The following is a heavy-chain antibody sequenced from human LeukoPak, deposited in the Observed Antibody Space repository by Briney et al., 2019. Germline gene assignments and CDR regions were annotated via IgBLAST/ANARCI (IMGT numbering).Heavy chain of an antibody. V-gene: IGHV1-2*06. Sequence: ASVKVSCKASGYTFTGYYMHWVRQAPGQGLEWMGRINPNSGGTNYAQKFQGRVTMTRDTSISTAYMELSRLRSDDTAVYYRAREMDTAMVQTRDYWGQGTLVTVSS. CDR1: GYTFTGYY. J-gene: IGHJ4*02. CDR2: INPNSGGT. CDR3: AREMDTAMVQTRDY. D-gene: IGHD5-18*01.